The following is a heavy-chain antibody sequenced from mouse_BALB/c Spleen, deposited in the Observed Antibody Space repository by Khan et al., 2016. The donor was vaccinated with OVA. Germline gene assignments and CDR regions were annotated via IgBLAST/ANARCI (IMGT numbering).Heavy chain of an antibody. D-gene: IGHD3-3*01. Sequence: VQLKQSGPELVKPGASVKISCKTSGYTFPEYTVHWVKQSLGKSLDWIGVINPKNGGTAYNQKFKGKATLTVDKSSSTAYMEFRSLTSGDSAVYYCARDAGRYWGQGTSVTVAS. CDR2: INPKNGGT. J-gene: IGHJ4*01. CDR1: GYTFPEYT. CDR3: ARDAGRY. V-gene: IGHV1-18*01.